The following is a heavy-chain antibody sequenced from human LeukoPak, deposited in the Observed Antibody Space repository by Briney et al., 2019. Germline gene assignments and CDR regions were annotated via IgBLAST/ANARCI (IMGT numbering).Heavy chain of an antibody. CDR2: INSDGSST. CDR3: ARAVSSGWYFSTLSAYYFDY. J-gene: IGHJ4*02. CDR1: GFTFSTYW. V-gene: IGHV3-74*01. Sequence: AGGSLRLSCAASGFTFSTYWMHWVRQAPGKGLVWVSRINSDGSSTSYADSVKGRFTISRDNAKNTLYLQMNSLRAEDTAVYCCARAVSSGWYFSTLSAYYFDYWGQGTLVTVSS. D-gene: IGHD6-19*01.